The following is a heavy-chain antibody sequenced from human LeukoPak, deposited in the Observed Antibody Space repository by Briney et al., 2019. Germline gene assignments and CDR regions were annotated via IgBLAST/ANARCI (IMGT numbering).Heavy chain of an antibody. V-gene: IGHV4-31*03. J-gene: IGHJ4*02. Sequence: SETLSLTCTVSGGSISSGGYYWSCIRQHPGKGLEWIGYIYYSGSTYYNPSLKSRVTISVDTSKNQFSLKLSSVTAADTAVYYCARDSSGYYYDYWGQGTLVTVSS. CDR2: IYYSGST. CDR3: ARDSSGYYYDY. D-gene: IGHD3-22*01. CDR1: GGSISSGGYY.